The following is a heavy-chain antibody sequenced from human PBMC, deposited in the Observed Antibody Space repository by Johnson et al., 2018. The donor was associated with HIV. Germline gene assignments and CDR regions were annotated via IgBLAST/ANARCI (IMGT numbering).Heavy chain of an antibody. Sequence: MQLVESGGGLVQPGGSLRLSCAASGFTFSSYWMSWIRQAPGKGLEWVSAISGSGGSTYYADSVKGRFTISRYNSKNTLYVQMNNLRAEDTAMYYCAKDDYGDLWVGAFDIWGQGTMVTVSS. J-gene: IGHJ3*02. CDR2: ISGSGGST. CDR1: GFTFSSYW. CDR3: AKDDYGDLWVGAFDI. V-gene: IGHV3-23*04. D-gene: IGHD4-17*01.